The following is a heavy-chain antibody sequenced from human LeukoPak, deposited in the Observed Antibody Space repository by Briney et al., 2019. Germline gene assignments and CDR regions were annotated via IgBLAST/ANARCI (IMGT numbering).Heavy chain of an antibody. Sequence: PSETLSLTCTVSGGSISSSSYYWAWIRQPPGKGLEWIGSTHYSGSTYYNPSLKSRVTISVDTSKNQFSLKLSSVTAADTAVYYCARQIVGATYFDYWGQGTLVAVSS. CDR1: GGSISSSSYY. CDR3: ARQIVGATYFDY. V-gene: IGHV4-39*01. CDR2: THYSGST. D-gene: IGHD1-26*01. J-gene: IGHJ4*02.